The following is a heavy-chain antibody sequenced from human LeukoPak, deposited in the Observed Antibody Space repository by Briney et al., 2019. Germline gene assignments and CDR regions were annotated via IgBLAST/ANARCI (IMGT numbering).Heavy chain of an antibody. Sequence: SVKVSCKASGGTFSSYAISWVRQAPGQGLEWMGRIIPILGIANYAQKFQGRVTITADKSTSTAYMGLSSLRSEDTAVYYCARDPYVVVPAAMRYFDYWGQGTLVTVSS. D-gene: IGHD2-2*01. V-gene: IGHV1-69*04. CDR1: GGTFSSYA. J-gene: IGHJ4*02. CDR2: IIPILGIA. CDR3: ARDPYVVVPAAMRYFDY.